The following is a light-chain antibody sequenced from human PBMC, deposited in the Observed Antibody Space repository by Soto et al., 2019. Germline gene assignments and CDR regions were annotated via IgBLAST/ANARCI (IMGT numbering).Light chain of an antibody. Sequence: EIVLTQSPGTLSLSPGERPTLNCRASQSVSSSYLAWYQQKPGQAPRLLIYGASSRATGIPDRFSGSGSGTDFTLTISSLEPEDFAVYYCQQRSNWPLTFGGGTKVDIK. CDR2: GAS. V-gene: IGKV3D-20*02. J-gene: IGKJ4*01. CDR3: QQRSNWPLT. CDR1: QSVSSSY.